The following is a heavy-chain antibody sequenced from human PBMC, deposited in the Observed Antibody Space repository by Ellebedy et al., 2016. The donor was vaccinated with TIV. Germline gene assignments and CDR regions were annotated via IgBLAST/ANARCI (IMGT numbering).Heavy chain of an antibody. D-gene: IGHD2-2*01. CDR2: INAGNGNT. CDR1: GYTFTSYA. CDR3: ARDEGGYCSSTSCYAADY. J-gene: IGHJ4*02. V-gene: IGHV1-3*01. Sequence: ASVKVSCXASGYTFTSYAMHWVRQAPGQRLEWMGWINAGNGNTKYSQKFQGRVTITADESTSTAYMELSSLRSEDTAVYYCARDEGGYCSSTSCYAADYWGQGTLVTVSS.